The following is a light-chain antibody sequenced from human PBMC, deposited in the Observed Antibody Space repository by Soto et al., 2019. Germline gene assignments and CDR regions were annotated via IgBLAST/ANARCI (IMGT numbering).Light chain of an antibody. V-gene: IGKV3-20*01. CDR1: QSVNSNY. J-gene: IGKJ1*01. CDR3: QQYDSTPPT. CDR2: GAS. Sequence: EIVLTQSPGTLSLSPGERATLSCRASQSVNSNYLAWYQRKPGQAPRLLIYGASNRATDIPYRFSASGSGTDFTLTITRLEAEDSAVYYCQQYDSTPPTFGQVTKVEVK.